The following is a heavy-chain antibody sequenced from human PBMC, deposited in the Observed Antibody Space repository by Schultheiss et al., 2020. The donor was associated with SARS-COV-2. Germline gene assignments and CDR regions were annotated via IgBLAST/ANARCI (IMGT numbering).Heavy chain of an antibody. V-gene: IGHV3-74*01. CDR2: IDQDGGGT. J-gene: IGHJ4*02. CDR1: GFTFSSSW. Sequence: GGSLRLSCAASGFTFSSSWMHWVRQAPGKGLVWVSRIDQDGGGTSHADSVQGRFTISRDNTKNTLYLQMNTLRAEDTAVYFCVRDNFGFDYFGRGTQVTVSS. CDR3: VRDNFGFDY. D-gene: IGHD3-3*01.